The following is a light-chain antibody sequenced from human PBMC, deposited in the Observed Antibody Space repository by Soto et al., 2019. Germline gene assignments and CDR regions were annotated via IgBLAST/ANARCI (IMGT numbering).Light chain of an antibody. Sequence: DIQMTQSPPSLSASIGDRVTITCRASHYISTYLHWYQHRPVKAPRVLIYAASTLHGGVPFRFSASGSGTDFTITISSLQPEDFATYYCKNSYSTSETFGQGTQVDI. V-gene: IGKV1-39*01. CDR2: AAS. CDR3: KNSYSTSET. CDR1: HYISTY. J-gene: IGKJ1*01.